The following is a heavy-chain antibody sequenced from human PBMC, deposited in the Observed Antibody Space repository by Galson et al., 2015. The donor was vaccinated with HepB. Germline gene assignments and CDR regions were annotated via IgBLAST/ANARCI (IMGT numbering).Heavy chain of an antibody. J-gene: IGHJ3*02. CDR1: GYSFTNYW. CDR2: IYPGDSDT. Sequence: QSGAAVKKPGESLKISCKDSGYSFTNYWIGWVRQMPGKGLEWMGIIYPGDSDTRYSPSFQAQVTISADKSISTAYLPWGSLKASDTAMYYWARPGDDYGDYWRAFDIWGQGTMVTVSS. D-gene: IGHD4-17*01. CDR3: ARPGDDYGDYWRAFDI. V-gene: IGHV5-51*01.